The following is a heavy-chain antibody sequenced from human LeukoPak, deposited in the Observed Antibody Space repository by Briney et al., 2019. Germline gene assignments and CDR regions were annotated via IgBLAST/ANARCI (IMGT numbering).Heavy chain of an antibody. D-gene: IGHD1-26*01. J-gene: IGHJ5*02. CDR1: GGSIDITNY. CDR3: ARGSTGSFDP. V-gene: IGHV4-4*02. CDR2: ISHDGTT. Sequence: PSETLSLTCGVSGGSIDITNYWSWVRQAPGKGLEWIGEISHDGTTNYYPSLRSRVAMSFDRANNQFSLSLTSVTAADTAVYYCARGSTGSFDPWGQGTLVTVSS.